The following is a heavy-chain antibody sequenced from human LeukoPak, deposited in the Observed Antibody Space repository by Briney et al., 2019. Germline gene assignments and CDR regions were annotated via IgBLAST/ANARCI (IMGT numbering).Heavy chain of an antibody. J-gene: IGHJ4*02. Sequence: AGTLRLSCAASGFSFSSYAMSWVRQPPGKGLEWVSTIGGSGGNTYYADSVKGLFTISRDNSKNTLYLQMHSLRAEDTAVYYWAREAGYYYGSGDYWGQGPLVTVSS. CDR1: GFSFSSYA. CDR2: IGGSGGNT. V-gene: IGHV3-23*01. D-gene: IGHD3-10*01. CDR3: AREAGYYYGSGDY.